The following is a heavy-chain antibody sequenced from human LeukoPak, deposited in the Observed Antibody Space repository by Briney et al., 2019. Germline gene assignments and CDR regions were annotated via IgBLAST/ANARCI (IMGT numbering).Heavy chain of an antibody. V-gene: IGHV3-53*01. CDR3: ARLGRLRSSLAFDI. CDR2: MYVGGNT. D-gene: IGHD6-6*01. CDR1: GFTVSSNY. Sequence: GSLRLSCGASGFTVSSNYMSWVRQAPGKGLEWVSVMYVGGNTNYADSVKGRFTISRDNSKNTVFLQMNSLRAEDTAVYYCARLGRLRSSLAFDIWGQGTMVTVSS. J-gene: IGHJ3*02.